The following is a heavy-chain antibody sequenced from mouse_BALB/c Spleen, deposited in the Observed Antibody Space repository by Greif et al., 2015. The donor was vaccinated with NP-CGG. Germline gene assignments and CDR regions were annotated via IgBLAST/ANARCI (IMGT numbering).Heavy chain of an antibody. D-gene: IGHD1-1*01. V-gene: IGHV2-5*01. CDR3: AKNFWQGSSPYYYAMDY. CDR1: GFSLTSYG. J-gene: IGHJ4*01. Sequence: QVQLQQSGPGLVQPSQSLSITCTVSGFSLTSYGVHWVRQSPGKGLEWLGVIWRGGSTDYNAAFMSRLSITKDNSKSQVFFKMNSLQADDTAIYYCAKNFWQGSSPYYYAMDYWGQGTSVTVSS. CDR2: IWRGGST.